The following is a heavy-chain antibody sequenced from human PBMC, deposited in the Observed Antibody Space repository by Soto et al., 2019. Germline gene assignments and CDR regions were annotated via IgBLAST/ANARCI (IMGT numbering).Heavy chain of an antibody. V-gene: IGHV3-48*02. D-gene: IGHD3-3*01. Sequence: EVRLVESGGGLVQPGGSLRLSCAASGFTFSSYSMNWVRQAPGKGLEWVSYISSSSSTIYYADSVKGRFTISRDNAKNSLYLQMNSLRDEDTAVYYCARNYDFWSGYYGMDVWGQGTTVTVSS. CDR3: ARNYDFWSGYYGMDV. J-gene: IGHJ6*02. CDR2: ISSSSSTI. CDR1: GFTFSSYS.